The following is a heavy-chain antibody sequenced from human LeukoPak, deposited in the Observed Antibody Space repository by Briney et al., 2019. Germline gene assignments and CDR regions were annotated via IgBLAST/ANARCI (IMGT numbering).Heavy chain of an antibody. J-gene: IGHJ4*02. D-gene: IGHD7-27*01. Sequence: GGSLRLSCVASGFTFSNAWMSWVRQAPGKGLEWVGRIKSKTDGGTTDYAAPVKDRITISRDDSKNTLYLQVNSLKTEDTAVYYCTTFSPEADYWGQGTLVTVSS. CDR1: GFTFSNAW. V-gene: IGHV3-15*01. CDR2: IKSKTDGGTT. CDR3: TTFSPEADY.